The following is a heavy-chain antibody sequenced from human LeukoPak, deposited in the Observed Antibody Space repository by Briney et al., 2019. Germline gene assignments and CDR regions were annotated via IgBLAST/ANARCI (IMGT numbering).Heavy chain of an antibody. CDR1: GGSISSYY. D-gene: IGHD3-22*01. CDR3: ASAITYYYDSSGYHPTQEPRWFDP. V-gene: IGHV4-34*01. J-gene: IGHJ5*02. CDR2: INHSGST. Sequence: SETLSLTCTVSGGSISSYYWSWIRQPPGKGLEWIGEINHSGSTNYNPSLKSRVTISVDTSKNQFSLKLSSVTAADTAVYYCASAITYYYDSSGYHPTQEPRWFDPWGQGTLVTVSS.